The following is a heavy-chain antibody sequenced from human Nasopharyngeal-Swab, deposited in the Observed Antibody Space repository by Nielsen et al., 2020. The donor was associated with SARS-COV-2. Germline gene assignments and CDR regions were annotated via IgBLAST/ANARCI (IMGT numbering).Heavy chain of an antibody. D-gene: IGHD4-17*01. CDR2: IYYSGST. V-gene: IGHV4-30-4*01. Sequence: SETLSLTCTVSGGSISSGDYYWSWIRQPPGKGLEWIGYIYYSGSTYYNPSLKSRVTISVDTSKNQFSLKLSSVTAADTAVYYCARHDYGDHGLDYWGQGTLVTVSS. J-gene: IGHJ4*02. CDR3: ARHDYGDHGLDY. CDR1: GGSISSGDYY.